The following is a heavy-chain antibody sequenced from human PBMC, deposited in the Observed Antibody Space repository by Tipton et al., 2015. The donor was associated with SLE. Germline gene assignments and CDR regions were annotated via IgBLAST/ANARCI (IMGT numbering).Heavy chain of an antibody. CDR2: ISNSETT. Sequence: TLSLTCTVSAGSISSHYLSWIRQAPGKGLVWIGYISNSETTNYNSSLKRRVNISVDTFKNQFSLNLRSVTAADTAVYYCAGAWQGYCSGGTCYVLDYWGQGTRVTVAS. J-gene: IGHJ4*02. CDR3: AGAWQGYCSGGTCYVLDY. CDR1: AGSISSHY. V-gene: IGHV4-59*11. D-gene: IGHD2-15*01.